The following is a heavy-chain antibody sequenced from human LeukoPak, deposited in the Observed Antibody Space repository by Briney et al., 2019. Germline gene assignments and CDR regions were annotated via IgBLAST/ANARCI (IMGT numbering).Heavy chain of an antibody. J-gene: IGHJ4*02. V-gene: IGHV3-30*02. CDR1: GFAFSSYG. CDR3: VRDFRFLEDY. Sequence: GGSLRLSCAASGFAFSSYGMHWVRQAPGKGLEWVAYIHYDSSTEDYADSVKGRFTISRDNSKNTLFLQMNNLRAEDTAVYYCVRDFRFLEDYWGQGTLVTVSS. D-gene: IGHD3-3*01. CDR2: IHYDSSTE.